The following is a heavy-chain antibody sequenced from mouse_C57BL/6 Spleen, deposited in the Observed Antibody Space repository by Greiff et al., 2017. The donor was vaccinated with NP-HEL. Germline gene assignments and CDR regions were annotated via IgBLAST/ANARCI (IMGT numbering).Heavy chain of an antibody. CDR3: ARIVYYGSSSRYFDV. CDR1: GYTFTSYW. V-gene: IGHV1-50*01. Sequence: VQLQQPGAELVKPGASVKLSCKASGYTFTSYWMQWVKQRPGQGLEWIGEIDPSDSYTNYNQKFKGKATLTVDTSSSTAYMQLSSLTSEDSAVYYCARIVYYGSSSRYFDVWGTGTTVTVSS. CDR2: IDPSDSYT. J-gene: IGHJ1*03. D-gene: IGHD1-1*01.